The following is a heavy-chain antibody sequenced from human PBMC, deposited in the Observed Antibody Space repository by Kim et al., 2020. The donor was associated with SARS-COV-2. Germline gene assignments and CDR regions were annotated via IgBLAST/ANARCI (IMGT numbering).Heavy chain of an antibody. CDR1: GFSLSTRGVG. J-gene: IGHJ6*02. CDR3: AHRLMNVQTLTNWDYYGMDV. CDR2: IYWDDDK. D-gene: IGHD1-1*01. V-gene: IGHV2-5*02. Sequence: SCPTLVNPTQTLTLTCTFSGFSLSTRGVGVGWIRQPPGKALEWLALIYWDDDKRYSPSLKSSLTITKDTSKNQVVLTMTNVDPVDTATYYCAHRLMNVQTLTNWDYYGMDVWGQGTTVTVSS.